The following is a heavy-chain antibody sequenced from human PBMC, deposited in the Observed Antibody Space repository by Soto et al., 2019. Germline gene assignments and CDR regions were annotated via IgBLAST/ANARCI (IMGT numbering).Heavy chain of an antibody. J-gene: IGHJ4*02. CDR1: GFTFSDHY. CDR2: ISGGGDII. Sequence: GGSLRLSCAASGFTFSDHYMTWIRQAPGKGPEWLSYISGGGDIISYADSVKGRFIISRDNAKRSLYLQMNSLTVEDTAVYYCARESEDLTSNFDYWGQGTLVTVSS. CDR3: ARESEDLTSNFDY. V-gene: IGHV3-11*04.